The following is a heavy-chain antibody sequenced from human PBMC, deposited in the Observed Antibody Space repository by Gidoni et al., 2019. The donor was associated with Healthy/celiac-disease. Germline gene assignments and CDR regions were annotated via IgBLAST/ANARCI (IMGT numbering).Heavy chain of an antibody. V-gene: IGHV3-7*01. CDR2: IKQDGSEK. D-gene: IGHD3-22*01. CDR3: ARPMYYYDSSGYLLERGFFDY. Sequence: EVQLVESGGGLVQPGGSLRLSCAASGFTFSSYWMSWVRQAPGKGLAWVANIKQDGSEKYYVDSVKGRFTISRDNAKNSLYLQMNSLRAEDTAVYYCARPMYYYDSSGYLLERGFFDYWGQGTLVTVSS. J-gene: IGHJ4*02. CDR1: GFTFSSYW.